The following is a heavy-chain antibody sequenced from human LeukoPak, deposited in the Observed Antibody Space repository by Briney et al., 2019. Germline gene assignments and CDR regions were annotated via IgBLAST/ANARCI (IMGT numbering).Heavy chain of an antibody. CDR1: GFTFSSYE. V-gene: IGHV3-7*01. CDR2: IEEDGSQQ. CDR3: ASSPIAVALPSY. J-gene: IGHJ4*02. Sequence: PGGSLRLSCAASGFTFSSYEMNWVRQAPGKGLEWVANIEEDGSQQFYVDSVKGRFTISRDNAKKSLYLQMNSLRVEDTGVYYCASSPIAVALPSYWGQGTLVTVSS. D-gene: IGHD6-19*01.